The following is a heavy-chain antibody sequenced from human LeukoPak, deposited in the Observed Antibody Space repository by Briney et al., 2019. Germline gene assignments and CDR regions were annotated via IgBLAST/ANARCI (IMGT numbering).Heavy chain of an antibody. Sequence: PGGSLRLSCAASGFTFDSFWMNWLRQAPGKGLQGVVNTKQGGSKQHYVDSVKGRFTICRDNAKISLYLQIKSLRADDAAVYYWEGDNSGNDLEYWGQGTLVTVSS. J-gene: IGHJ4*02. D-gene: IGHD1-1*01. V-gene: IGHV3-7*04. CDR1: GFTFDSFW. CDR2: TKQGGSKQ. CDR3: EGDNSGNDLEY.